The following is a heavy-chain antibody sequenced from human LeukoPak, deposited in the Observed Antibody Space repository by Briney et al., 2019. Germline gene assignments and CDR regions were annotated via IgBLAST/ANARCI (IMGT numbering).Heavy chain of an antibody. Sequence: PSETLSLTCTVSGYSISSGYYWGWIRQPPGKGPEWIGSIYHSGSTYYNPSLKSRVTISVDTSKNQFSLKLSSVTAADTAVYYCARDGLDYDSSGYYFDYWGQGTLVTVSS. CDR2: IYHSGST. J-gene: IGHJ4*02. CDR3: ARDGLDYDSSGYYFDY. V-gene: IGHV4-38-2*02. CDR1: GYSISSGYY. D-gene: IGHD3-22*01.